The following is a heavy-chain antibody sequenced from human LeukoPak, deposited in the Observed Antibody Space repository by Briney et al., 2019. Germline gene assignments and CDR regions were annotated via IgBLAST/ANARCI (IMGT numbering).Heavy chain of an antibody. V-gene: IGHV4-34*01. J-gene: IGHJ5*02. CDR2: INHSGST. D-gene: IGHD6-13*01. CDR1: GGSFSDYS. CDR3: ARVRRGIAAAGTRKGLWFDP. Sequence: SETLSLTCAVYGGSFSDYSWTWIRQPPGKGLEWIGEINHSGSTNYNPSLKSRVTISVDTSKNQFSLKLSSVTAADTAVYYCARVRRGIAAAGTRKGLWFDPWGQGTLVTVSS.